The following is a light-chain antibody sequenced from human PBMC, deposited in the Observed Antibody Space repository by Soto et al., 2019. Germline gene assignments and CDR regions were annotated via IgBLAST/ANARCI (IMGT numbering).Light chain of an antibody. Sequence: DIQMTQSPSSLSASVGDRVTISCRASQIITTYLNWYQQKPGKAPKLLIYAASRLQSGVPSRFSGSGSGSDFTLTISSLQPEDFATYYCQQSYSTPPATFGGGTKVEIK. CDR3: QQSYSTPPAT. V-gene: IGKV1-39*01. CDR2: AAS. J-gene: IGKJ4*01. CDR1: QIITTY.